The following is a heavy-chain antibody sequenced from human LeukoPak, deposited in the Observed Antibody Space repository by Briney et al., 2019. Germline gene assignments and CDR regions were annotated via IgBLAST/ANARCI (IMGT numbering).Heavy chain of an antibody. CDR3: ARMGYYYYGMDV. CDR2: IYYSGST. Sequence: SETLSLTCTVSGGSISSYYWSWIRQPPGEGLEWIGYIYYSGSTIHNPSLKSRVIISVDTSKNQCSLKLRSVTAADTAVYYCARMGYYYYGMDVWGQGTTVTVSS. V-gene: IGHV4-59*12. J-gene: IGHJ6*02. CDR1: GGSISSYY.